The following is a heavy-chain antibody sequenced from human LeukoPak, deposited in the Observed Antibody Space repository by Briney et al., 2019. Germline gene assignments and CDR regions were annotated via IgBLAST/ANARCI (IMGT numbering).Heavy chain of an antibody. CDR2: INHNGGAI. CDR1: GFPFSSYV. CDR3: ARDYDWAFDF. V-gene: IGHV3-48*02. D-gene: IGHD3-9*01. Sequence: TGGSLRLSCAASGFPFSSYVLSWVRQAPGKGLEWIAYINHNGGAIYYPDFVKGRFIISRDNAKKSLFLQMNDLRDEDTAVYYCARDYDWAFDFWGQGTRVTVSS. J-gene: IGHJ4*02.